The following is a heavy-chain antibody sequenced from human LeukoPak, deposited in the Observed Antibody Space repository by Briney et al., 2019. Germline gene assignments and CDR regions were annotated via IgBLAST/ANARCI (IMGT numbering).Heavy chain of an antibody. CDR3: ARRSLGTIDY. D-gene: IGHD3/OR15-3a*01. CDR2: IYHSGST. Sequence: KPSETLSLTCAVSGYSISSGYYWGWIRQPPGKGLEWIGSIYHSGSTYYNPSLKSRVTISVDTSKNQFSLKLGSVTAADTAVYYRARRSLGTIDYWGQGTLVTVSS. J-gene: IGHJ4*02. CDR1: GYSISSGYY. V-gene: IGHV4-38-2*01.